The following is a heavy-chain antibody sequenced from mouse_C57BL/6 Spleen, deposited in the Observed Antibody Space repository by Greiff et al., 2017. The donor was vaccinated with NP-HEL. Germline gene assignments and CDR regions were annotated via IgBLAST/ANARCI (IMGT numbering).Heavy chain of an antibody. D-gene: IGHD6-1*01. V-gene: IGHV1-22*01. Sequence: VQLQQSGPELVKPGASVKMSCKASGYTFTDYNMHWVKQSHGKSLEWIGYINPNNGGTSYNQKFKGKATLTVNKSSSTAYMELRSLTSEESAVYYCARGGQPSFDYWGQGTTLTVSA. J-gene: IGHJ2*01. CDR2: INPNNGGT. CDR3: ARGGQPSFDY. CDR1: GYTFTDYN.